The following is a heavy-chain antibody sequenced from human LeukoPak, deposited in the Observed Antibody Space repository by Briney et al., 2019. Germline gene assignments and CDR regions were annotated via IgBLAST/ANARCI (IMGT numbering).Heavy chain of an antibody. V-gene: IGHV1-2*02. Sequence: ASVKVSCKCSVYTFIVYYMHWVRQAPGAGLEWMGWVNPNSGGTKYAQKFQGRVTMTRDTSISTAYMELNRLRSDDTAVYYCARDLTRDNWFDPWGQGTLVTVSS. J-gene: IGHJ5*02. CDR2: VNPNSGGT. CDR1: VYTFIVYY. CDR3: ARDLTRDNWFDP.